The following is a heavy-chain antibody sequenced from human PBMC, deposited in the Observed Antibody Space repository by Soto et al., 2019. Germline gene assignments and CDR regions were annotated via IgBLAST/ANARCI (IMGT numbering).Heavy chain of an antibody. V-gene: IGHV1-69*08. CDR1: GTIFSSYT. Sequence: QVQLVQSGAEVKKPGSWVRVSCKASGTIFSSYTISWVRQAPGQGLEWMGRIIPILGETNSAQKFQGRVTLXPDKSTNTAYMELNSLRLEDTALYYCARGLGGRMDDWGQGTTVTVSS. CDR3: ARGLGGRMDD. J-gene: IGHJ6*02. CDR2: IIPILGET. D-gene: IGHD3-16*01.